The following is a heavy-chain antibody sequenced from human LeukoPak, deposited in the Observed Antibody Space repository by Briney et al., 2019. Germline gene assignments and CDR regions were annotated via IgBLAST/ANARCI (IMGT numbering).Heavy chain of an antibody. Sequence: GASVKVSCKASGYTFTGYYMHWVRQAPGQGLEWMGWINPNSGGTNYAQKFQGRVTMTRDTSISTAYMELSRLRSGDTAVYYCASSYGSGSYYYDSQNWFDPWGQGTLVTVSS. V-gene: IGHV1-2*02. CDR3: ASSYGSGSYYYDSQNWFDP. CDR1: GYTFTGYY. CDR2: INPNSGGT. J-gene: IGHJ5*02. D-gene: IGHD3-10*01.